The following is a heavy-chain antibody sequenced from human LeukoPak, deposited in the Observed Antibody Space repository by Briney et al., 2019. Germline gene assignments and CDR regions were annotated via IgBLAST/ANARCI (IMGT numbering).Heavy chain of an antibody. V-gene: IGHV4-59*01. Sequence: SETLSLTCTVSGGSISSYYWSWIRQPPGKGLEWIGYIYYSGSTNYNPSLKSRVTISVDTSKNQFSLKLGSVTAADTAVYYCARVLVTMVRGVGAWFDPWGQGTLVTVSS. D-gene: IGHD3-10*01. J-gene: IGHJ5*02. CDR3: ARVLVTMVRGVGAWFDP. CDR2: IYYSGST. CDR1: GGSISSYY.